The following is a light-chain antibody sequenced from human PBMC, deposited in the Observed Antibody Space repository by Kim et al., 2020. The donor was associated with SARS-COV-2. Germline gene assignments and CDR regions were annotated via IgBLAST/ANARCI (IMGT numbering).Light chain of an antibody. CDR3: QAWDSSTFWV. V-gene: IGLV3-1*01. J-gene: IGLJ3*02. Sequence: SYELTQPPSVSVSPGQTASITCSGDKLGDKYACWYQQKPGQSPVLVIYQDSKRPSGIPERFSGSNSGNTATLIISGTQAMDEADYYCQAWDSSTFWVFGG. CDR2: QDS. CDR1: KLGDKY.